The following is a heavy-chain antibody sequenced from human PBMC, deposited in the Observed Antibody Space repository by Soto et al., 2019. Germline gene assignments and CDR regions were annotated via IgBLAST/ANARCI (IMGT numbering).Heavy chain of an antibody. J-gene: IGHJ6*03. CDR2: ISAYNGNT. D-gene: IGHD5-18*01. CDR3: ARGGVTWIQQYYYYMDV. CDR1: GYTFTSYG. Sequence: QVPLVQSGAEVKKPGASVKVSCKASGYTFTSYGISWVRQAPGQGLEWMGWISAYNGNTNYAQKLQGRVTMTTDTPTSTPYMELRRLRSDDTAVYYCARGGVTWIQQYYYYMDVWGKGTTVTVSS. V-gene: IGHV1-18*01.